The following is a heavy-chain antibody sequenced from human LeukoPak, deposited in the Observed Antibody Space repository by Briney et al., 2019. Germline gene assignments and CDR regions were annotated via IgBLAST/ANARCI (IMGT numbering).Heavy chain of an antibody. V-gene: IGHV3-9*01. CDR1: GFTFDDYA. CDR2: ISWNSGSI. J-gene: IGHJ4*02. CDR3: AKDIGYDSRKYYFDC. Sequence: GGSLRLSCAASGFTFDDYAMHWVRQAPGKGLEWVSGISWNSGSIGYADSVKGRFTISRDNAKNSLYLQMNSLRAEDTALYYCAKDIGYDSRKYYFDCWGQGTLVTVSS. D-gene: IGHD3-22*01.